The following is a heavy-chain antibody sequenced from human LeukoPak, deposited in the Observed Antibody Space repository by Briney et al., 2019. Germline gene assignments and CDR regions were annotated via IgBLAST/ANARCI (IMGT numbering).Heavy chain of an antibody. V-gene: IGHV3-33*01. CDR1: GFTFSSYG. J-gene: IGHJ4*02. Sequence: PGGSLRLSCAASGFTFSSYGMHWVRQAPGKGLEWVAVIWYDGSNKYYADSVKGRFTISRDNSKNTLYLQMNSLRAEDTAVYYCARDRTTMVQGVIYWGQGTLVTVSS. D-gene: IGHD3-10*01. CDR3: ARDRTTMVQGVIY. CDR2: IWYDGSNK.